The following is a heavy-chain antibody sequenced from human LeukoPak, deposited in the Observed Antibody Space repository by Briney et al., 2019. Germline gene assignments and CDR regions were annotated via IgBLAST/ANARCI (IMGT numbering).Heavy chain of an antibody. CDR2: ISGSGGSP. CDR3: AKGIAVHYYYYYMDV. D-gene: IGHD6-19*01. J-gene: IGHJ6*03. CDR1: GFTFSSYA. Sequence: GGSLRLSCAASGFTFSSYAMSWVRQAPGKGLEWVSAISGSGGSPYSADSVKGRFTISRDNSKNTLYLQMNSLRAEDTAVYYCAKGIAVHYYYYYMDVWGKGTTVTVSS. V-gene: IGHV3-23*01.